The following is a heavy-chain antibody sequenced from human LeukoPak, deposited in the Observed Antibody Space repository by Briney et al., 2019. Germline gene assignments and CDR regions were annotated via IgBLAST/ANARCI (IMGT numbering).Heavy chain of an antibody. CDR1: GDSMDGGSYY. Sequence: SETLSLTCSVSGDSMDGGSYYWTWIRQHPGKGLEWIGYIFYSGRTYYNPSLKSRVTISIDTSQNHFSLRLSSVTAADTAVYFCARGAFTTGRFDNWAQGTLVTVS. D-gene: IGHD3-10*01. J-gene: IGHJ4*02. V-gene: IGHV4-31*03. CDR3: ARGAFTTGRFDN. CDR2: IFYSGRT.